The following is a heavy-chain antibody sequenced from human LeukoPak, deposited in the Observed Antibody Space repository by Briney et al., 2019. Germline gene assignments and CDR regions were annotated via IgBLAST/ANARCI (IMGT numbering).Heavy chain of an antibody. CDR2: IYWNDDK. J-gene: IGHJ4*02. D-gene: IGHD2-15*01. CDR3: AHSLCNGGTCYSGFDY. Sequence: GPTLVKPTQTLTLTCTFSGFSLSTSGVGVGWIRQPPGKALEWLALIYWNDDKRYSPSLKSRLTITKDTSKNQVVLTMTNMDPVDTATYYCAHSLCNGGTCYSGFDYWGQGTLVTVSS. CDR1: GFSLSTSGVG. V-gene: IGHV2-5*01.